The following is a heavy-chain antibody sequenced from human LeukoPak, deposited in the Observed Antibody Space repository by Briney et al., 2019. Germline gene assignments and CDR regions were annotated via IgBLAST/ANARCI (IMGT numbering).Heavy chain of an antibody. CDR3: ARDLTGTTGRPFDY. J-gene: IGHJ4*02. CDR2: INPSGGST. CDR1: GGTFSSYA. Sequence: ASVKVSCKASGGTFSSYAISWVRQAPGQGLEWMGIINPSGGSTSYAQKFQGRITMTRDTSTSTVYMELSSLRSEDTAVYYCARDLTGTTGRPFDYWGQGTLVTVSS. V-gene: IGHV1-46*01. D-gene: IGHD1-20*01.